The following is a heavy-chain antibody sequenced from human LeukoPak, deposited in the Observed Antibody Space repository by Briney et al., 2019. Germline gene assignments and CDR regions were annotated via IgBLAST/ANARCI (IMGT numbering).Heavy chain of an antibody. V-gene: IGHV3-15*01. CDR1: GFSFMNAW. J-gene: IGHJ4*02. D-gene: IGHD1-26*01. Sequence: PGGSLRLSCAASGFSFMNAWMIWVRQAPGKGLEWLGRIKTNADGGTTDYASPVKGRFTISRDDSKNTLYLQMNSLKTEDTGVYYCTTLTKWELACVDYWGQGILVTVSS. CDR2: IKTNADGGTT. CDR3: TTLTKWELACVDY.